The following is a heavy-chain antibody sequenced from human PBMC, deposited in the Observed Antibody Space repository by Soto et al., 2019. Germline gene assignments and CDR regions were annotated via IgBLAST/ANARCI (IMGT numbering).Heavy chain of an antibody. CDR1: GGSISSYY. Sequence: SETLSLTCTVSGGSISSYYWSWIRQPPGKGLEWIGYIYYSGSTNYNPSLKSRVTISVDTSKNQFSLKLSSVTAADTAVYYCARERRGGGSCFDYWGQGTLVTVSS. CDR2: IYYSGST. V-gene: IGHV4-59*01. D-gene: IGHD2-15*01. CDR3: ARERRGGGSCFDY. J-gene: IGHJ4*02.